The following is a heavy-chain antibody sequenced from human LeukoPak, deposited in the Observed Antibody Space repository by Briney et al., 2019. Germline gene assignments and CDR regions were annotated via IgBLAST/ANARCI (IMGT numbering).Heavy chain of an antibody. CDR3: ARRGGGSWYYFDY. CDR1: GGSISSSISY. CDR2: IYYSGST. D-gene: IGHD2-15*01. V-gene: IGHV4-39*01. J-gene: IGHJ4*02. Sequence: AETLSLTCTVSGGSISSSISYWDWIRQPPGKGLEWIGNIYYSGSTNYNASLKSRVTISVDTSKNQFSLKLSSVTAADTALYYCARRGGGSWYYFDYWGQGTLVTVSS.